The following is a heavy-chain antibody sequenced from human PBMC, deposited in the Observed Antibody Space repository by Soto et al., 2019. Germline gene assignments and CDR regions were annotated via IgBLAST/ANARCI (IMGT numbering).Heavy chain of an antibody. D-gene: IGHD2-21*02. CDR1: GYTFTSYY. CDR2: INPSGGST. Sequence: QVQLVQSGAEVKKPGASVKVSCKASGYTFTSYYMHWVRQAPGQGLEWMGIINPSGGSTSYAQKFQGRVTMTRDTATITVYMELSSLRSEDTAVYYCAREGSYCGGDCSPNFDYWGQGTLVTVSS. J-gene: IGHJ4*02. CDR3: AREGSYCGGDCSPNFDY. V-gene: IGHV1-46*01.